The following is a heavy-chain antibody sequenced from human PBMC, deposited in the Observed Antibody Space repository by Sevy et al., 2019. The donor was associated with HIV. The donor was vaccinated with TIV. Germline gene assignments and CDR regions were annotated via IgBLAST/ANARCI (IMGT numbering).Heavy chain of an antibody. J-gene: IGHJ3*02. D-gene: IGHD3-22*01. V-gene: IGHV3-13*01. Sequence: GGSLRLSCVASGFTFSSYDMHWVRQATGKGLEWVSAIGTAGDTYYPGSVKGRFTISRENAKNSLYLQMNSLRAGDTAVYYCARGLIDYYDSSGYSPGAFDIWGQGTMVTVSS. CDR2: IGTAGDT. CDR1: GFTFSSYD. CDR3: ARGLIDYYDSSGYSPGAFDI.